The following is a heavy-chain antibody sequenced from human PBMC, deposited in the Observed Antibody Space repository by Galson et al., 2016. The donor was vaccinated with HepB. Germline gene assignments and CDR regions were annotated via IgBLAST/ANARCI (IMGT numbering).Heavy chain of an antibody. J-gene: IGHJ4*02. V-gene: IGHV2-5*02. CDR2: IYWDGYE. D-gene: IGHD1-26*01. Sequence: PALVKPTQTLTLTCIFSGFSLSTTGVGVGWMRQPPGKTLEWLAHIYWDGYERYSPSLKSRLTITKDTSKNRVVLTMTNMDPVDTATYYCVHIVHSGSYYYFAYWGQGTLVTVAS. CDR3: VHIVHSGSYYYFAY. CDR1: GFSLSTTGVG.